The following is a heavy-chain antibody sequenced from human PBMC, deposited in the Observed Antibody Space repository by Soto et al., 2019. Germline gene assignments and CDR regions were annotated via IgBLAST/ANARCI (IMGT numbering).Heavy chain of an antibody. Sequence: PSETLSLTCTVSGGSINSVTYYWSWIRQHPGEGLEWIGYIYHSGSTYYNPFLDSRVTMSVYAFENQFSLKLYAVTPEATAVYSCARLAAMEPFDYGRQRTPVTVSS. J-gene: IGHJ4*02. CDR1: GGSINSVTYY. D-gene: IGHD5-18*01. V-gene: IGHV4-31*03. CDR2: IYHSGST. CDR3: ARLAAMEPFDY.